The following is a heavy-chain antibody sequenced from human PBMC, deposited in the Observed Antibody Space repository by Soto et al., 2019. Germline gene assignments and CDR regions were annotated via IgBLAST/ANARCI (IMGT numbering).Heavy chain of an antibody. J-gene: IGHJ6*02. CDR2: IKQDGSEK. CDR1: GFTFSSYW. CDR3: ARESYSSSWYLGYYYYGMDV. D-gene: IGHD6-13*01. Sequence: EVQLVESGGGLVQPVGSLRLSCAASGFTFSSYWMSWVRQAPGKGLEWVANIKQDGSEKYYVDSVKGRFTIARDNAKNSLYLQRNSLRAEDTAVYYWARESYSSSWYLGYYYYGMDVWGQGTTVTVSS. V-gene: IGHV3-7*01.